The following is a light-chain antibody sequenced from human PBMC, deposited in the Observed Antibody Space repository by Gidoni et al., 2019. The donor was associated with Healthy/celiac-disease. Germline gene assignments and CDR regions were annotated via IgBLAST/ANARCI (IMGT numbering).Light chain of an antibody. J-gene: IGLJ3*02. CDR1: SSNIGAGYD. CDR3: QSYDSSLSGWV. CDR2: GNS. V-gene: IGLV1-40*01. Sequence: QSVLTQPPSVSGAPGKRVTISCTGTSSNIGAGYDVHWYQQLPGTAPKLLIYGNSNRPSGVPYRFSGSKSGTSASLAITGLQAEDEADYYCQSYDSSLSGWVFGGGTKLTVL.